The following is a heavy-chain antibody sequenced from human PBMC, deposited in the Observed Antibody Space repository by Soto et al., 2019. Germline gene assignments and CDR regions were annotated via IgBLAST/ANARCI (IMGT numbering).Heavy chain of an antibody. CDR1: GGSISSGGYS. J-gene: IGHJ6*02. D-gene: IGHD2-15*01. CDR2: IYHSGST. Sequence: SETLSLTCAVSGGSISSGGYSWSWIRQPPGKGLEWIGYIYHSGSTYYNPSLKSRVTISVDRSKNQFSLKLSSVTAADTAVYYCARTLGYCSGGSCSTYYYYGMDVWGQGTTVTVSS. CDR3: ARTLGYCSGGSCSTYYYYGMDV. V-gene: IGHV4-30-2*01.